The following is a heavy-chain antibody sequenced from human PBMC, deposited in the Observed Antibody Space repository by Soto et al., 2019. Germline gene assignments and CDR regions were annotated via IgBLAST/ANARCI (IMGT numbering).Heavy chain of an antibody. V-gene: IGHV1-2*02. CDR2: INPNSGGT. CDR1: GYTFTGYY. CDR3: ARGSGTGTRRGSWFDP. Sequence: ASVKVSCKASGYTFTGYYMHWVRQAPGQGLEWMGWINPNSGGTNYAQKFQGRVTMTRDTSTSTVYMELSSLRSEDTAVYYCARGSGTGTRRGSWFDPWGQGTLVTVSS. J-gene: IGHJ5*02. D-gene: IGHD1-7*01.